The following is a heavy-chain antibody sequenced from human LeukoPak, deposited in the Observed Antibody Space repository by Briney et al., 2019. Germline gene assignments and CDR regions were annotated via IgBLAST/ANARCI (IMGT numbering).Heavy chain of an antibody. CDR2: IYYSGST. V-gene: IGHV4-59*01. CDR1: GGSISSYY. J-gene: IGHJ4*02. D-gene: IGHD6-6*01. Sequence: PSETLSLTCTVSGGSISSYYWSWIRQPPGKGLEWIGYIYYSGSTNYNPSLKSRVTISVDTSKNQFSLKLSSVTAADTAVYYCAREWSIAARREGYYFDYWGQGTLVTVSS. CDR3: AREWSIAARREGYYFDY.